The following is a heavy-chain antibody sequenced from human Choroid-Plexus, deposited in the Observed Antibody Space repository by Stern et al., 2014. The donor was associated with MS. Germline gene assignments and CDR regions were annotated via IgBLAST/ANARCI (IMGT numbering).Heavy chain of an antibody. D-gene: IGHD2/OR15-2a*01. CDR1: GFTLGSCA. CDR3: AKDRQYLTYFFDH. V-gene: IGHV3-30*18. J-gene: IGHJ5*02. CDR2: VAYDGSNK. Sequence: VQLVQSGGGVVQPGGPLRLSCVASGFTLGSCAMHWVRQAPGKGMEWVAGVAYDGSNKYYSDSVKGRFTIPRDNSQNTLYMQMSSLRPEDTAVYYCAKDRQYLTYFFDHWGQGSLVTVSS.